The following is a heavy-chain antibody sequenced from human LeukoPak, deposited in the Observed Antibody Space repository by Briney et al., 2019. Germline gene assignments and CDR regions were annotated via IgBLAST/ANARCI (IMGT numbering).Heavy chain of an antibody. CDR2: IYYSGST. CDR3: ARDRRQLVTRKGVDY. J-gene: IGHJ4*02. Sequence: PSETLSLTCTVSGVSISSSSYYWGWIRQPPGKGLEWIGSIYYSGSTYYNPSLKSRVTISVDTSKNQFSLKLSSVTAADTAVYYCARDRRQLVTRKGVDYWGQGTLVTVSS. D-gene: IGHD6-13*01. CDR1: GVSISSSSYY. V-gene: IGHV4-39*07.